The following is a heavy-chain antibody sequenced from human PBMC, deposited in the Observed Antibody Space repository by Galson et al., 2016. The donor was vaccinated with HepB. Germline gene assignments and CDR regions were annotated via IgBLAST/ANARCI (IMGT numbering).Heavy chain of an antibody. CDR1: GISVSSYA. CDR2: IGSRSSPI. CDR3: ARVDEGYYYLIDY. D-gene: IGHD3-22*01. Sequence: SLRLSCAASGISVSSYALNWVRQAPGKGLEWVSYIGSRSSPIHYADSVKGRFTISRDNAKNSLYLQMNSLRDEDTAVYYCARVDEGYYYLIDYWGQGTLVTVSS. J-gene: IGHJ4*02. V-gene: IGHV3-48*02.